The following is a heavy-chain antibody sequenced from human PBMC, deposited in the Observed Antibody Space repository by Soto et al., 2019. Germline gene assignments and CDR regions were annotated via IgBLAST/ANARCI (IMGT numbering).Heavy chain of an antibody. D-gene: IGHD5-18*01. J-gene: IGHJ5*02. CDR1: GFSLSTSGMC. CDR2: IDWDDDK. V-gene: IGHV2-70*01. CDR3: ARGNVDTDLVPRLHWFDP. Sequence: SGPTLVNHTQTLTLTCSVSGFSLSTSGMCVSWIRQPPGKALEWLALIDWDDDKYYSTSLKTRLTISKDTSKNQVVLTMTNMDHVDTATYYCARGNVDTDLVPRLHWFDPWGQGTLGTV.